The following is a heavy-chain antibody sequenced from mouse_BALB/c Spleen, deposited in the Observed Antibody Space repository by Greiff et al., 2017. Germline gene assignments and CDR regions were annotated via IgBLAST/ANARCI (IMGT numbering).Heavy chain of an antibody. CDR1: GFTFSSYT. V-gene: IGHV5-12-2*01. Sequence: EVQRVESGGGLVQPGGSLKLSCAASGFTFSSYTMSWVRQTPEKRLEWVAYISNGRGSTYYPDTVKGRFTISRDNAKNTLYLQMSSLKSEDTAMYYCARHDYRYVGYAMDYWGQGTSVTVSS. J-gene: IGHJ4*01. CDR3: ARHDYRYVGYAMDY. CDR2: ISNGRGST. D-gene: IGHD2-14*01.